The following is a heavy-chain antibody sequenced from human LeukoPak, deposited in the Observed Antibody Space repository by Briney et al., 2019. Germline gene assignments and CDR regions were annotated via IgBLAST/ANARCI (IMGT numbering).Heavy chain of an antibody. Sequence: GRSLRLSCAASGFTFSDYYMSWIRQAPGDGLGWDSFISSSSSYRNYADSVKGRFTISRDNAKNSLYLQMNSLRAEDTAIYYCATTRGGGYSYGYSAYWGQGTLVTVSS. CDR2: ISSSSSYR. CDR3: ATTRGGGYSYGYSAY. D-gene: IGHD5-18*01. V-gene: IGHV3-11*06. CDR1: GFTFSDYY. J-gene: IGHJ4*02.